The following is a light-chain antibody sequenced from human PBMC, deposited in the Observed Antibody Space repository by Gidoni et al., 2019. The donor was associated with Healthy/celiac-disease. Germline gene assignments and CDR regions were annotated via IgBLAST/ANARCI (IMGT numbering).Light chain of an antibody. CDR3: QQYNNWPLT. V-gene: IGKV3-15*01. CDR2: GAS. J-gene: IGKJ4*01. CDR1: PSLSSN. Sequence: EIVMTQSPATPSVSPGESATLSCSASPSLSSNLAWYQQKPGQAPRLLFYGASTGSTGIAGRCSGSGCGAEFTHTSSVVQSEVCAVYYSQQYNNWPLTFGGGTKVEIK.